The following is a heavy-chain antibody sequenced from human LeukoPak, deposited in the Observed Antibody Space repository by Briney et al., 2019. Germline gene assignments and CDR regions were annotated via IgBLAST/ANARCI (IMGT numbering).Heavy chain of an antibody. CDR2: ISSTRSYV. CDR1: GFTFSSRS. V-gene: IGHV3-21*01. CDR3: AREFAWFGEFSFDY. Sequence: PGGSLRLSCAASGFTFSSRSMNWVRQAPGKGLEWVSSISSTRSYVFYADSVKGRFTISRDNAKNSLYLQMNSLRAEDTAVYYCAREFAWFGEFSFDYWGQGTLVTVSS. D-gene: IGHD3-10*01. J-gene: IGHJ4*02.